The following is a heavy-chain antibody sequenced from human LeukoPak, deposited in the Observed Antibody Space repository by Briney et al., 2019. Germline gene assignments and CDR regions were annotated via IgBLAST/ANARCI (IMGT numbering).Heavy chain of an antibody. D-gene: IGHD3-10*01. V-gene: IGHV1-69*06. CDR2: IIPIFGTA. CDR3: ARDHPERVYYGSGMYYYMDV. J-gene: IGHJ6*03. Sequence: SVKVSCKASGGTFSSYAISWVRQAPGQGLEWMGGIIPIFGTANYAQKFQGRVTLTADKSTSTAYMELSSLRSEDTAVYYCARDHPERVYYGSGMYYYMDVWGKGTTVTVSS. CDR1: GGTFSSYA.